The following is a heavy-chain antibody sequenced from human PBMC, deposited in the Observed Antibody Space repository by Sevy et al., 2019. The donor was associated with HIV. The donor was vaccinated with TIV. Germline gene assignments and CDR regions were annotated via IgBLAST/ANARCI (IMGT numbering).Heavy chain of an antibody. CDR2: ISSSSSYT. CDR1: GFTFSDYY. CDR3: ARAYYDFWSGYYPRSPYYYYGMDV. Sequence: GGSLRLSCAASGFTFSDYYMSWIRQAPGKGLEWVSYISSSSSYTNYADSVKGRFTISRDKAKNSLYLQMNSLRAEDTAVYYCARAYYDFWSGYYPRSPYYYYGMDVWGQGTTVTVSS. V-gene: IGHV3-11*06. D-gene: IGHD3-3*01. J-gene: IGHJ6*02.